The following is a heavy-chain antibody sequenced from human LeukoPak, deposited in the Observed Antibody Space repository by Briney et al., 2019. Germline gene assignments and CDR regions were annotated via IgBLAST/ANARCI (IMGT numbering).Heavy chain of an antibody. CDR3: ARDHHGSSTN. V-gene: IGHV3-74*01. J-gene: IGHJ4*02. D-gene: IGHD2-8*01. CDR1: GFTFIDPW. CDR2: INYDGSST. Sequence: PGGSLRLSSTPPGFTFIDPWMRSGCQAPGKGLVWVSRINYDGSSTTYADSVKGRFTISRDNAKNTLYLQMNSLRAEDSALYYCARDHHGSSTNWGQGTLVTVSS.